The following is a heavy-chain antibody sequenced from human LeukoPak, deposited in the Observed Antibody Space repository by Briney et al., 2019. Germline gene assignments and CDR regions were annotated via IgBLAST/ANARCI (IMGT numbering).Heavy chain of an antibody. V-gene: IGHV4-34*01. CDR3: ARGRDPY. D-gene: IGHD5-24*01. J-gene: IGHJ4*02. CDR1: GWSFNDYY. CDR2: INARGDT. Sequence: SETLSLTCAVYGWSFNDYYWNWVRQPPGKGLEWIGEINARGDTNYNPSLKSRVTISVDTSKSQFSLELNSVTAADTAMYYCARGRDPYWGQGTLVTVSS.